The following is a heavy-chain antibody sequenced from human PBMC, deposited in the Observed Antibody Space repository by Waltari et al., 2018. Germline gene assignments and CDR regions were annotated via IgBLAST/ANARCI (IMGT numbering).Heavy chain of an antibody. J-gene: IGHJ4*02. CDR3: AKDVNFLAL. Sequence: EVQLLESGGGLVQPGGSLGLSCAASGFTFSSYAMSWVRQAPGKGLEWVSVSYSGGSTYYADSVKGRFTSSRDNSKNTLYLQMNSLRAEDTAVYYCAKDVNFLALWGQGTLVTVSS. CDR1: GFTFSSYA. CDR2: SYSGGST. V-gene: IGHV3-23*03.